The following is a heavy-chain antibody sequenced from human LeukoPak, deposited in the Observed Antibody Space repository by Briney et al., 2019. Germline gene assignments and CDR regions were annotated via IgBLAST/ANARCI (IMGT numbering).Heavy chain of an antibody. CDR2: ISSSSSYI. D-gene: IGHD1-26*01. Sequence: PGGSLRLSCAASGFTFSSYTMKWVRQAPGKGLEWVSSISSSSSYIYYADSVKGRFTISRDNAKNSLFLQMNSLRAEDTAVYFCARATWDPNYYYYMDVWGKGTTVTIPS. J-gene: IGHJ6*03. V-gene: IGHV3-21*01. CDR1: GFTFSSYT. CDR3: ARATWDPNYYYYMDV.